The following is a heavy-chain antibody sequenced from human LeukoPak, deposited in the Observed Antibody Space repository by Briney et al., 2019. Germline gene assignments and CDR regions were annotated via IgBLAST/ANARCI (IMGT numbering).Heavy chain of an antibody. V-gene: IGHV3-21*01. D-gene: IGHD6-19*01. CDR1: GFTFSTYS. CDR2: ITSTSTFI. Sequence: GGPLRLTCAASGFTFSTYSMNWVRQAPGKGLEWVSSITSTSTFIYYSDTVEGRFTVSRDNAKNSLYLQMNSLRAEDTAVYYCAKTGYSSGWFDYYYYMGVWGKGTTVTISS. CDR3: AKTGYSSGWFDYYYYMGV. J-gene: IGHJ6*03.